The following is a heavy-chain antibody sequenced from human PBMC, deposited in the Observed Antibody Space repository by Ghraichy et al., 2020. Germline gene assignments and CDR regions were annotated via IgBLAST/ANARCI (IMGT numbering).Heavy chain of an antibody. CDR1: GYSISSTSY. CDR3: ARVPVGAAQSFYYGIDV. CDR2: INHSGST. Sequence: SETLSLTCTVSGYSISSTSYWGWIRQPPGKGLELIGIINHSGSTNYNPSLKSRVTISVDTSKSQFSLKLRSVTAADTAVYYCARVPVGAAQSFYYGIDVWGQGTTVTVSS. V-gene: IGHV4-38-2*02. D-gene: IGHD2-15*01. J-gene: IGHJ6*02.